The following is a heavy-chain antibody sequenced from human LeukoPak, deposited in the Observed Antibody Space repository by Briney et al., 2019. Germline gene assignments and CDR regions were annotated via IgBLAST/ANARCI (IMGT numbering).Heavy chain of an antibody. D-gene: IGHD6-19*01. CDR2: ISGSGGST. J-gene: IGHJ4*02. CDR1: GFTFSSYA. Sequence: GGSLRLSCAASGFTFSSYAMSWVRQAPGKGLEWVSAISGSGGSTYYADSVKGRFTISRDNSKNSLYLQMNSLRDEDTAVYYCARDRGGWYGARDYWGQGTLVTVSS. CDR3: ARDRGGWYGARDY. V-gene: IGHV3-23*01.